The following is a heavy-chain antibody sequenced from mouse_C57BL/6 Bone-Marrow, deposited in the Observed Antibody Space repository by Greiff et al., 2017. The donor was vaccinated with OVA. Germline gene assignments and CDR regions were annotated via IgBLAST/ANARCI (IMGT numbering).Heavy chain of an antibody. V-gene: IGHV1-26*01. CDR3: FNPYVDY. J-gene: IGHJ2*01. Sequence: EVQLQQSGPELVKPGASVKISCKASGYTFTDYYMNWVKQSHGKSLEWIGDINPNNGGTSYNQKFKGKATLTVDKSSSTAYMELRSLTSEDSAVYYCFNPYVDYWGQGTTLTVSS. CDR2: INPNNGGT. CDR1: GYTFTDYY.